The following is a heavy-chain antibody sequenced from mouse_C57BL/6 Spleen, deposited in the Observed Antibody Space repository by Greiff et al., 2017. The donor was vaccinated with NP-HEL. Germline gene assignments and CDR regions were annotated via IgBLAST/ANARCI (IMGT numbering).Heavy chain of an antibody. V-gene: IGHV1-69*01. CDR2: IDPSDSYT. J-gene: IGHJ3*01. D-gene: IGHD2-5*01. CDR3: ARGDSNFFAY. Sequence: QVQLQQPGAELVMPGASVKLSCKASGYTFTSYWMHWVKQRPGQGLEWIGEIDPSDSYTNYNQKFKGKSTLTVDTSSSAAYMQLSSLTSEDSAVYYCARGDSNFFAYWGQGTLVTVAA. CDR1: GYTFTSYW.